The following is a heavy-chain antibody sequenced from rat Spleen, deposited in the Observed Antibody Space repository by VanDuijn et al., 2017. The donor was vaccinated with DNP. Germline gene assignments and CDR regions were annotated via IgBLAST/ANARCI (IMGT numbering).Heavy chain of an antibody. CDR3: ARQRVMYTTATGFAY. Sequence: EVQLVESGGGSVQPGGSLKLSCEASGFTFSNYYMAWVRQAPKGGLEWVATISISGSTTSYPDSVKGRFTISRDNAKSCLYLQMNSLKSEDTATYYCARQRVMYTTATGFAYWGQGTLVTVSS. D-gene: IGHD1-6*01. V-gene: IGHV5-25*01. CDR2: ISISGSTT. J-gene: IGHJ3*01. CDR1: GFTFSNYY.